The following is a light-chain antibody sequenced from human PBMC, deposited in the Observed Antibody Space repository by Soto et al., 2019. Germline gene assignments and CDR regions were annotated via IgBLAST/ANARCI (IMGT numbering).Light chain of an antibody. CDR2: GAS. Sequence: EIVLTQSPVPLSLSPGERATLSCRASQSVSNNYLAWYQQKPGQAPRLLIYGASSRATGIPDRFSGSGSGTEFTLTISSLQPDDFATYYCQHYNSYSEAFGQGTKVDIK. J-gene: IGKJ1*01. V-gene: IGKV3-20*01. CDR1: QSVSNNY. CDR3: QHYNSYSEA.